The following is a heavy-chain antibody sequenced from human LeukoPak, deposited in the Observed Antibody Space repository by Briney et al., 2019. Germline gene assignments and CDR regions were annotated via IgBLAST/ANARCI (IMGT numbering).Heavy chain of an antibody. CDR1: GGSTSSDY. D-gene: IGHD3-16*01. V-gene: IGHV4-59*08. Sequence: SETLSLTCTVSGGSTSSDYWSWTRQSPGKGLEWVGYVYNSGDTGKNPSLKSRVTILLDTSKNQCSLKLTSVSAADTAVYYCARLKLGAYFDLWGRGTLVTVSS. CDR3: ARLKLGAYFDL. CDR2: VYNSGDT. J-gene: IGHJ2*01.